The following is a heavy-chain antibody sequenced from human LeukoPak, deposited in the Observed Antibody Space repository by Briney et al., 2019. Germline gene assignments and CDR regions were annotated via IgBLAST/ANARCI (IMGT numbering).Heavy chain of an antibody. Sequence: PGGSLRLSCAASGFTFSSYAMIWVRQAPGKGLEWVALISYDGSNPYYADSVKGRFTISRDNSKNTLYLQMNSLRAEDTAIYYCARGDYGDYVVVPVWPLDYWGQGTLVTVSS. CDR2: ISYDGSNP. D-gene: IGHD4-17*01. CDR3: ARGDYGDYVVVPVWPLDY. V-gene: IGHV3-30-3*01. J-gene: IGHJ4*02. CDR1: GFTFSSYA.